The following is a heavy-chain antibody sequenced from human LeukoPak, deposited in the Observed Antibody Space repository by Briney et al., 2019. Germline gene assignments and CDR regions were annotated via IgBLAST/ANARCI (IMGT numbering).Heavy chain of an antibody. CDR1: GGSISSYY. CDR2: IYTSGST. CDR3: ARTLRYCSSTSCYYYYYYMDV. J-gene: IGHJ6*03. V-gene: IGHV4-4*07. D-gene: IGHD2-2*01. Sequence: SETLSLTCTVSGGSISSYYWSWIRQPAGKGLEWIARIYTSGSTNYNPSLKSRVTMSVDTSKNPFSLKLSSVTAADTAVYYCARTLRYCSSTSCYYYYYYMDVWGKGTTVTVSS.